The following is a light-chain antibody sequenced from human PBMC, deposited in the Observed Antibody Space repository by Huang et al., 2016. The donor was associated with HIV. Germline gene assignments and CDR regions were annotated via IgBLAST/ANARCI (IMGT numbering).Light chain of an antibody. CDR2: AAS. V-gene: IGKV1-39*01. J-gene: IGKJ5*01. CDR3: QQSYRTPIT. Sequence: DIQMTQSPSSLSASVGDRVTITCRASQSISSYLNWYQQKPGKAPKLLIYAASSLQSWVPARFSGSGSGTDFSLTISSLQPEDFATYYCQQSYRTPITFGQGTRLEIK. CDR1: QSISSY.